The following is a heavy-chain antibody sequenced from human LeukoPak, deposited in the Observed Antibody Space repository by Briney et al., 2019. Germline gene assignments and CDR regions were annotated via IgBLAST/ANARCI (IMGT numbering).Heavy chain of an antibody. V-gene: IGHV5-51*01. CDR3: ARTEYYYGSEIIFDY. J-gene: IGHJ4*02. CDR2: IYPGDSDT. D-gene: IGHD3-10*01. CDR1: GYIFTSYW. Sequence: GESLQISCKCSGYIFTSYWIGWVRQMPGKGLEWMGIIYPGDSDTRYSPSFQGQVTISADKSISTAYLQWSSLKASDTAMYYCARTEYYYGSEIIFDYWGQGTLVTVSS.